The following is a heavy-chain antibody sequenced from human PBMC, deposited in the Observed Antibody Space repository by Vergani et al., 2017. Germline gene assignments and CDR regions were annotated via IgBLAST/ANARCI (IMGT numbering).Heavy chain of an antibody. CDR1: GYSISSGYY. CDR3: ARTAPIAVPDDY. Sequence: QLQLQESGPGLVKPSETLSLTCAVSGYSISSGYYWGWIRQPPGKGLEWIGSIYHSGSTYYNPSLKSRVTIAVDTSKNQFSLKLSSVTAADTAVYYCARTAPIAVPDDYWGQGTLVTVSS. CDR2: IYHSGST. J-gene: IGHJ4*02. V-gene: IGHV4-38-2*01. D-gene: IGHD6-19*01.